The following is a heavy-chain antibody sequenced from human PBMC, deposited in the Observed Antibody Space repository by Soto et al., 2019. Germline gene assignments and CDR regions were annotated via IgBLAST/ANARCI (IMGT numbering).Heavy chain of an antibody. CDR3: ARDSQATIFGVVDAFDI. J-gene: IGHJ3*02. CDR2: IYYSGST. Sequence: SETLSLTCTVSGGSISSYYWSWIRQPPGKGLEWIGYIYYSGSTNYNPSLKSRVTISVDTSKNQFSLKLSSVTAADTAVYYFARDSQATIFGVVDAFDIWGQGTMVTVSS. CDR1: GGSISSYY. D-gene: IGHD3-3*01. V-gene: IGHV4-59*01.